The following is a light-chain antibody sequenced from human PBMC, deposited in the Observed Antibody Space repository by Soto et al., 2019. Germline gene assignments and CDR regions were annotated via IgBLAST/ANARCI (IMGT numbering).Light chain of an antibody. CDR2: DAS. Sequence: EIALTQSPGTLSLSPGERATLSCRASQGISSRFLAWYQQKPGQAPRLLIYDASNRATGIPSMFSGSGSGKDFTLTISRLESEDFAVYYCQQYGSSPWTFGQGTKVEIK. CDR1: QGISSRF. CDR3: QQYGSSPWT. J-gene: IGKJ1*01. V-gene: IGKV3-20*01.